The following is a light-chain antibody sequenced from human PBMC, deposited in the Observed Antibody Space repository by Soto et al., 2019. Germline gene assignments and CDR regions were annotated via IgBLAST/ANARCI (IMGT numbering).Light chain of an antibody. CDR2: AAS. CDR3: EQSYSTPYT. V-gene: IGKV1-39*01. J-gene: IGKJ2*01. Sequence: DIQMTQSPSSLSASVGDRVTITCQASQSISSYLNWYQQKPGKAPKLLINAASSLQSGVPSRFSGSGSGTDFTLTISSLQPEDFATYYCEQSYSTPYTFGQGTKLEI. CDR1: QSISSY.